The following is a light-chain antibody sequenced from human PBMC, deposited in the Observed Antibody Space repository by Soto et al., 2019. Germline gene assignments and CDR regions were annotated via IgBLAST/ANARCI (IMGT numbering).Light chain of an antibody. Sequence: QSALTQPASVSGSPGQSITISCTGASYVSWYQQHPGKAPKLMIYDVSNRPSGVSNRFSGSKSGNTASLTISGLQAEDEAVYYCSSYRSSGAVVFGGGTQLTVL. V-gene: IGLV2-14*01. CDR3: SSYRSSGAVV. J-gene: IGLJ7*01. CDR1: SY. CDR2: DVS.